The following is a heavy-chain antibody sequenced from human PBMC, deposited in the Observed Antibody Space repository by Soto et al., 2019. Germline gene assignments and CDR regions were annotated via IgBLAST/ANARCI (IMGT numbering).Heavy chain of an antibody. V-gene: IGHV4-59*01. CDR2: VYFNGNT. CDR3: ASVTFGGVVLAH. D-gene: IGHD3-16*01. Sequence: PSETLSLTCTVSAASFSKYYWTWTRQPPGKGLEWIGYVYFNGNTNYNPSLKRRVSISIDTSKNQISLTLNSVTAADTAVYYCASVTFGGVVLAHWGQGTLVTVSS. CDR1: AASFSKYY. J-gene: IGHJ4*02.